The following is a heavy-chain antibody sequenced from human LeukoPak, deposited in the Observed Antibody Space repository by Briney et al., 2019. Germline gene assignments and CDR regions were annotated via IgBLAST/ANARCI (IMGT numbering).Heavy chain of an antibody. CDR2: INPSGGRT. Sequence: ASVKVSCKASGYTFTSYYMHWVRQAPGQGLEWMGRINPSGGRTSYAQKFQGRVTMTRDTSTSTIYIELYSLRSDDTAVYYCARGGRDHGDTRFDPWGQGTLVTVSS. CDR1: GYTFTSYY. CDR3: ARGGRDHGDTRFDP. D-gene: IGHD4-17*01. J-gene: IGHJ5*02. V-gene: IGHV1-46*01.